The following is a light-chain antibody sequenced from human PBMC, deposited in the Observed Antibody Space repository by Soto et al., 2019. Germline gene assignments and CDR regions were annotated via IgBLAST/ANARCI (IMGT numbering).Light chain of an antibody. J-gene: IGKJ1*01. CDR2: GAS. CDR1: QSVGSN. V-gene: IGKV3-15*01. Sequence: EIVMTQSPATLSVSPGERVTLSCRARQSVGSNIAWYQQKPGQGPRLLIYGASTRAAGIPARFSGSGSGTEFTLTNSSLQSEDFAVYFCQPYYHRWTFGQGTKVDMK. CDR3: QPYYHRWT.